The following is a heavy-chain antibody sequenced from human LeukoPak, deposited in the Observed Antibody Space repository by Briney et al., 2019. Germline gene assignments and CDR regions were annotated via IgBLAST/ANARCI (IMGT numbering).Heavy chain of an antibody. CDR1: GFTVSSNY. V-gene: IGHV3-53*01. CDR2: INSSGIT. Sequence: GGSLRLSCAASGFTVSSNYMSWVRQAPGKGLEWVSVINSSGITNSADSVKSRFTISRDNSKNMVCLQMNSLRAEDTAVYYCARGGDSSGSIRSAFDIWGQGTMVTVSS. D-gene: IGHD3-22*01. J-gene: IGHJ3*02. CDR3: ARGGDSSGSIRSAFDI.